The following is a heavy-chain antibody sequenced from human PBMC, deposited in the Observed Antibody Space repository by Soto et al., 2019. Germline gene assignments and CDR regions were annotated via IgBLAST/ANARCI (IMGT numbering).Heavy chain of an antibody. CDR2: ISYDGSYK. J-gene: IGHJ4*02. CDR1: GFTFSSYG. D-gene: IGHD3-16*01. V-gene: IGHV3-30*18. CDR3: AKWNGGFDY. Sequence: QVQLVESGGGVVQPGRSLRLSCAASGFTFSSYGMHWVRQAPGKGLEWVAVISYDGSYKYYADSVKGRFTISRDNSKNTLYLQMNSLRAEDQAVYYCAKWNGGFDYWGQGTLVTVSS.